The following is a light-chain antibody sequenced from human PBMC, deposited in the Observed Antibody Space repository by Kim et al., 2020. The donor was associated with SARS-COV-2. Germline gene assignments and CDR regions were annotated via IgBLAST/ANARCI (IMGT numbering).Light chain of an antibody. CDR1: QSVSSGY. Sequence: PGEGATASCRASQSVSSGYLAWYQQKPGQAPRLLIYGAYTRATGIPDRFGGSGSGTDFTLTISRLEPEDSAVYYCQQYAASQPLTFGGGTKVDIK. CDR2: GAY. CDR3: QQYAASQPLT. J-gene: IGKJ4*01. V-gene: IGKV3-20*01.